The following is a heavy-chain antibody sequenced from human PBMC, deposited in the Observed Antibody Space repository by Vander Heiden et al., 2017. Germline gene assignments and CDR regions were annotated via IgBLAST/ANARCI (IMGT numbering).Heavy chain of an antibody. J-gene: IGHJ4*02. D-gene: IGHD3-3*01. CDR3: AREEWAGFDY. V-gene: IGHV3-30-3*01. CDR1: GFTFSSYA. CDR2: ISYDGSNK. Sequence: QVQLVEPGGGVVQPGRSLRLSCAASGFTFSSYAMHWVRQAPGKGLEWVAVISYDGSNKYYADSVKGRFTISRDNSKNTLYLQMNSLRAEDTAVYYCAREEWAGFDYWGQGTLVTVSS.